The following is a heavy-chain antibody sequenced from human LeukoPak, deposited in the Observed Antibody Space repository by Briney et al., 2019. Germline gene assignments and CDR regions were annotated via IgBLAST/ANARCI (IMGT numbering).Heavy chain of an antibody. V-gene: IGHV1-2*06. J-gene: IGHJ3*02. CDR2: INPNSGGT. D-gene: IGHD3-22*01. CDR1: GYTFTGYY. Sequence: ASVKVSCKASGYTFTGYYMHWVRQAPGQGLEWMGRINPNSGGTNYARKFQGSVTMTRDTSISTAYMELSRLRSDDTAVYYCARDLQDSSGYYSAVFDAFDIWGQGTMVTVS. CDR3: ARDLQDSSGYYSAVFDAFDI.